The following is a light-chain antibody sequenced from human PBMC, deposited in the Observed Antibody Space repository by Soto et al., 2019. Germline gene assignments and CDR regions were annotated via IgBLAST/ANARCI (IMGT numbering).Light chain of an antibody. CDR1: QGATTN. CDR3: QQYNNWPFS. J-gene: IGKJ5*01. CDR2: DVS. Sequence: EIVRTYSPGSRVLCGVERVALSCRAGQGATTNFAWYQQKSGQSPRLLIYDVSTRATGVPARFSGTGSETDFTLTISGLQSEDSAVYFCQQYNNWPFSFGQGTRLEIK. V-gene: IGKV3-15*01.